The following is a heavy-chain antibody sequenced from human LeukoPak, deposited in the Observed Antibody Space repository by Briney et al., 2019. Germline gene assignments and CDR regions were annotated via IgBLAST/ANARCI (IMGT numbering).Heavy chain of an antibody. V-gene: IGHV1-69*04. CDR2: IIPILGIA. D-gene: IGHD3-22*01. CDR1: GGTFSSYA. J-gene: IGHJ4*02. Sequence: SVKVSCKASGGTFSSYAISWVRQAPGQGLEWMGRIIPILGIANYAQKFQGKVTITADKSTSTAYMELSSLRSEDTAVYYCARSYYYDSSGYYFDYWGQGTLVTVSS. CDR3: ARSYYYDSSGYYFDY.